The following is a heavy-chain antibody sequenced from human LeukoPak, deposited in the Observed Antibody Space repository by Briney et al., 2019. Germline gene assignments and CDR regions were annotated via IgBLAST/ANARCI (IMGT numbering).Heavy chain of an antibody. CDR2: ISRSSSDT. D-gene: IGHD4-17*01. J-gene: IGHJ4*02. CDR3: ARGLTTVTSLASY. V-gene: IGHV3-11*05. Sequence: GGSLRLSCAASGFTFSDYYMSWIHQAPGKGLEWVSYISRSSSDTNYADSVKGRFTISRDNAKNSLYLQMNSLRAEDTAVYYCARGLTTVTSLASYWGQGTLVTVSS. CDR1: GFTFSDYY.